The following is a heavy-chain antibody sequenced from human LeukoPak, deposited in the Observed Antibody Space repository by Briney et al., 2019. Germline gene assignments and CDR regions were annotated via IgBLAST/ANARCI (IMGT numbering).Heavy chain of an antibody. Sequence: SETLSLTCAVSGGSISSGGYSWSWIRQPPGKGLEWIGYIYHSGSTYYNPSLKSRVTISVDRSKNQFSLKLSSVTAADTAVYYCASDRMVRGSPGDYFDYWGQGTLVTVSS. V-gene: IGHV4-30-2*01. CDR3: ASDRMVRGSPGDYFDY. J-gene: IGHJ4*02. CDR1: GGSISSGGYS. D-gene: IGHD3-10*01. CDR2: IYHSGST.